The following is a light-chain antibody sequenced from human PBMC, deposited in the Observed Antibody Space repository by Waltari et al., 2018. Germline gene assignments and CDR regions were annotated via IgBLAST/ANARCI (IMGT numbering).Light chain of an antibody. CDR1: ALPTTY. J-gene: IGLJ2*01. V-gene: IGLV3-10*01. CDR3: YSTDSSGNHRV. Sequence: SYALTQPPSVQVSPGQTARITCSGHALPTTYAYWYQQKSGQAPVLVIYEDSKRPSGIPERFSCSSSGTMATLTISGAQVEDEADYYCYSTDSSGNHRVFGGGTKLTVL. CDR2: EDS.